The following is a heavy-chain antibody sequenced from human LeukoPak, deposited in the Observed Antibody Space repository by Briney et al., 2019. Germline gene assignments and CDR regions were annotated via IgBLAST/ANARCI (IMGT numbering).Heavy chain of an antibody. J-gene: IGHJ4*02. V-gene: IGHV4-38-2*01. CDR3: ARGGGVDYSFDY. D-gene: IGHD4-11*01. Sequence: SETLSLTCAVSGYSISSGYYWGWIRQPPGKGLEWIGSIYHSGNTYYNPSLKSRVTISVDTSKNQFSLKLSSVTAADTAVYYCARGGGVDYSFDYWGQGTLVTVSS. CDR1: GYSISSGYY. CDR2: IYHSGNT.